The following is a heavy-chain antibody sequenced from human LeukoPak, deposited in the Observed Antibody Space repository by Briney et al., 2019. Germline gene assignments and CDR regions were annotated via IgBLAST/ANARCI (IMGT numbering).Heavy chain of an antibody. J-gene: IGHJ3*02. Sequence: ASVKVSCKASGYPFIGYYLHWVRQAPGQGLEWMGWINPNSGGTNYAQKFQGRVTMTRDTSISTAYMELSRLRSDDTAVYYCARDQKARAFDIWGQGTMVTVSS. V-gene: IGHV1-2*02. CDR3: ARDQKARAFDI. CDR1: GYPFIGYY. CDR2: INPNSGGT.